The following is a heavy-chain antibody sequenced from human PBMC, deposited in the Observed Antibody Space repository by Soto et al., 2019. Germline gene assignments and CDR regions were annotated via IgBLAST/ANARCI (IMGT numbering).Heavy chain of an antibody. V-gene: IGHV1-58*01. D-gene: IGHD5-12*01. J-gene: IGHJ6*02. Sequence: SVKVSCKASGFTFTSSAVQWVRQARGQRLEWIGWIVVGSGNTNYAQKFQERVTITRDMSTSTAYMELSSLRSEDTAVYYCAASIWWLLAPDDYGMDVWGQGTTVTVSS. CDR3: AASIWWLLAPDDYGMDV. CDR2: IVVGSGNT. CDR1: GFTFTSSA.